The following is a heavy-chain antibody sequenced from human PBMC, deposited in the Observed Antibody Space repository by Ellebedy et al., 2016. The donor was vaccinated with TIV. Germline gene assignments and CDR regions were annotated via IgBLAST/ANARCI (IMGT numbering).Heavy chain of an antibody. CDR2: INPTTGNS. V-gene: IGHV1-46*01. Sequence: ASVKVSCKASGYTFTSYYFYWVRQAPGQGLEWMRIINPTTGNSNYAQKFQGRVTVTRDTSTSTVYMELSSLRSEDTAVYYCARGDKYYYESSGYYYTYWGQGTLVTVSS. CDR3: ARGDKYYYESSGYYYTY. CDR1: GYTFTSYY. D-gene: IGHD3-22*01. J-gene: IGHJ4*02.